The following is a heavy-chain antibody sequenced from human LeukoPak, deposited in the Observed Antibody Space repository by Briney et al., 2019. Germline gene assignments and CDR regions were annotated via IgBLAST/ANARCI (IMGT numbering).Heavy chain of an antibody. J-gene: IGHJ6*02. CDR1: GFTFDDYA. Sequence: GRSLRLSCAASGFTFDDYAMHWVRQAPGKGLEWVSGISWNSGNIGYADSVKGRSTISRDTAKNSVYLQMNNLRGDDTAVYYCARGHYGMDVWGQGATVIVSS. CDR2: ISWNSGNI. V-gene: IGHV3-9*01. CDR3: ARGHYGMDV.